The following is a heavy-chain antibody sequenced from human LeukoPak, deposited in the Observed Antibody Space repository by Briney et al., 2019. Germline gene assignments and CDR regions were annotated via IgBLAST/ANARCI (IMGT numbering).Heavy chain of an antibody. V-gene: IGHV5-51*01. Sequence: GESLQISCKGSGYSFHTYWIGWVRQLPGEGLEWMGIIYAGGSDTRYSPSFQGRVTISVDKSISTAYLQWSSLKASDTAMYYCARRSGSYRTFVDSWGQGTLVTVSS. D-gene: IGHD1-26*01. CDR2: IYAGGSDT. CDR1: GYSFHTYW. J-gene: IGHJ4*02. CDR3: ARRSGSYRTFVDS.